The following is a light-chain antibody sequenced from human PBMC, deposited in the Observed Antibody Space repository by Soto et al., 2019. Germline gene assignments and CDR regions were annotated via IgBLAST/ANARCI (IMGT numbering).Light chain of an antibody. J-gene: IGLJ1*01. CDR1: SSNIGAGYD. V-gene: IGLV1-40*01. CDR2: GNS. Sequence: QSVLTQPPSVSGAPGQRVTISCTGSSSNIGAGYDVHWYQQLPGTAPKLLIYGNSNRPSGVPDRFSGSKSGTSASLAITGLQAEDEADYYCQSYDSSLRYVFGSGTNVTVL. CDR3: QSYDSSLRYV.